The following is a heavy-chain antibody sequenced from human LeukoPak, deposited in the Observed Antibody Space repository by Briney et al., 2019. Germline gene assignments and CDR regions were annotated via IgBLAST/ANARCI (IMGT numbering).Heavy chain of an antibody. CDR2: IYPSGST. CDR3: AREREGIVIVPPARGAFDI. V-gene: IGHV4-4*07. Sequence: SETLSLTCSVSDGSISNYYWSWIRQPAGKGLEWIGRIYPSGSTNYKPSLKSRDTMSIDKSKNQFSLKLSSVTAADTAVYYCAREREGIVIVPPARGAFDIWGQGTMVTVSS. J-gene: IGHJ3*02. CDR1: DGSISNYY. D-gene: IGHD2-2*01.